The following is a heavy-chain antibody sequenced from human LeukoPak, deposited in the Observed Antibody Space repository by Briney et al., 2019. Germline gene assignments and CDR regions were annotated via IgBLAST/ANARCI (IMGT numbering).Heavy chain of an antibody. D-gene: IGHD3-10*01. V-gene: IGHV3-7*03. CDR3: AKGAYGWFRENTLGAYYYMDV. CDR1: GFTFSSYW. Sequence: GGSLRLSCAASGFTFSSYWMSWVRQAPGKGLEWVANIKQDGSEKYYVDSVKGRFTISRDNAKNTLYLQMNSLRAEDTAVYYCAKGAYGWFRENTLGAYYYMDVWGKGTTVTVSS. CDR2: IKQDGSEK. J-gene: IGHJ6*03.